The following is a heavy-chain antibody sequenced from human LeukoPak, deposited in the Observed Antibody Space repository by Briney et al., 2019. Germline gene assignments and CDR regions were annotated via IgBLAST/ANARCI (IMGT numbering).Heavy chain of an antibody. CDR3: ARRAMVRDRHLDAFDI. Sequence: SETLSLTCAVSGGSISSSNWWSWVRQPPGKGLEWIGEIYHSGSTNYNPSLKSRVTISVDTSKNQFSLKLSSVTAADTAVYYCARRAMVRDRHLDAFDIWGQGTMVTVSS. J-gene: IGHJ3*02. D-gene: IGHD3-10*01. CDR1: GGSISSSNW. V-gene: IGHV4-4*02. CDR2: IYHSGST.